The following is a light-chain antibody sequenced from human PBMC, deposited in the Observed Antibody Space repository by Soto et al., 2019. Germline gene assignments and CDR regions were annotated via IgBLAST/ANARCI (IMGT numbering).Light chain of an antibody. J-gene: IGKJ4*01. CDR3: QQYNSFSLT. CDR1: QSISSW. Sequence: DIQMTQSPSTLSASVGDRVTITCRASQSISSWLAWYQQKPGKAPKILIYKASSLESGVPSRFSGSGSGTEFTLTISSLQPDDFATYYCQQYNSFSLTFGGGTKVEIK. V-gene: IGKV1-5*03. CDR2: KAS.